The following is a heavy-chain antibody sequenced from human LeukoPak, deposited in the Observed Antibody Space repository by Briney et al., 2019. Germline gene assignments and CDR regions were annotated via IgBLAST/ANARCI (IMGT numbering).Heavy chain of an antibody. CDR3: AREYPYDYVWGSYRYTFDY. D-gene: IGHD3-16*02. Sequence: GGSLRLSCAASGFTFSSYAMSWIRQAPGKGLEWVSYISSSGSTIYYADSVKGRFTISRDNAKNSLYLQMNSLRAEDTAVYYCAREYPYDYVWGSYRYTFDYWGQGTLVTVSS. J-gene: IGHJ4*02. V-gene: IGHV3-11*01. CDR1: GFTFSSYA. CDR2: ISSSGSTI.